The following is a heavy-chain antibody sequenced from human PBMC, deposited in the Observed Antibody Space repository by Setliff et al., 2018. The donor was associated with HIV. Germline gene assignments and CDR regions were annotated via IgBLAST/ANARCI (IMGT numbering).Heavy chain of an antibody. Sequence: KTSETLSLTCTVSGGSISSSSYYWAWVRQPPGKGLEWIGSVYYSGTTYISPSLKSRLTISIDRSTNQFSLRLNSMTAADMAMYYCARSSRGYYNPLFDYWGQGTLVTV. CDR1: GGSISSSSYY. J-gene: IGHJ4*02. V-gene: IGHV4-39*01. D-gene: IGHD3-22*01. CDR2: VYYSGTT. CDR3: ARSSRGYYNPLFDY.